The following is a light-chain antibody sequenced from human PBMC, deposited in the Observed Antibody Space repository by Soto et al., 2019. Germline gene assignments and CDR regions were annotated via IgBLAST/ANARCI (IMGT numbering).Light chain of an antibody. CDR1: HGISSA. CDR3: QQFNSNPLT. Sequence: AIQVTQSPSSLSASVGDRVTITCRASHGISSALVWYQQKPGKPPKLLIYDASTLESGVPSRFSGSGYGTDFTLTISSLQPEDFATYYCQQFNSNPLTFGGGTKVEVK. J-gene: IGKJ4*01. V-gene: IGKV1-13*02. CDR2: DAS.